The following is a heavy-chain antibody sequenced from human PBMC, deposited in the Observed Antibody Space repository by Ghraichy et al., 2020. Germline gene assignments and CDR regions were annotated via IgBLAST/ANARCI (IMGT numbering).Heavy chain of an antibody. CDR2: ISWDGGST. V-gene: IGHV3-43*01. Sequence: GGSLRLSCAASGFTFDDYTMHWVRQAPGKGLEWVSLISWDGGSTYYADSVKGRFTISRDNSKNSLYLQMNSLRTEDTALYYCAKERGTGDVWDAFDIWGQGTMVTVSS. D-gene: IGHD7-27*01. CDR1: GFTFDDYT. CDR3: AKERGTGDVWDAFDI. J-gene: IGHJ3*02.